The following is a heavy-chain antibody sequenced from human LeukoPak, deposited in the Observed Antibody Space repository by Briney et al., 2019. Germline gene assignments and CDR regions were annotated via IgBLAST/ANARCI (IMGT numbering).Heavy chain of an antibody. J-gene: IGHJ3*02. CDR2: IYTSGST. CDR1: GGSISSYY. CDR3: ARDRHDILTGSDAFDI. D-gene: IGHD3-9*01. V-gene: IGHV4-4*07. Sequence: SETLSLTCTVSGGSISSYYWSWIRQPAGKGLEWIGRIYTSGSTNYNPSLKSRVTMSVDTSKNQFSLKLSSVTAADTAVYYCARDRHDILTGSDAFDIWGQGTMVTVSS.